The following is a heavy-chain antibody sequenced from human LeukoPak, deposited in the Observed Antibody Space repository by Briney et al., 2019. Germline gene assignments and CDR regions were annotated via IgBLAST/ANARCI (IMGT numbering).Heavy chain of an antibody. Sequence: GGSLRLSCAASGFTFSSYSMNWVRQAPGKGLEWVSAISGSGGSTYYADSVKGRFTISRDNSKNTLSLQMNSLRADDTAVYYCAKDRTGTTGADWFDPWGQGTLVTVSS. CDR3: AKDRTGTTGADWFDP. CDR1: GFTFSSYS. V-gene: IGHV3-23*01. J-gene: IGHJ5*02. D-gene: IGHD1-1*01. CDR2: ISGSGGST.